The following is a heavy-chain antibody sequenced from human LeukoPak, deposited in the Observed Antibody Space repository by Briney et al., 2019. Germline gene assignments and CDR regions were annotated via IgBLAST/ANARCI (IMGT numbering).Heavy chain of an antibody. V-gene: IGHV3-21*01. Sequence: PGGSLRLSCTTSGFTFSNYNMNWVRQAPGKGLEWVSSISSSSTYIYYADSVKGRFTISRDNAKNSLYLQMNSLRAEDTAVYYCTRGLPFDYWGQGALVTVSS. CDR2: ISSSSTYI. J-gene: IGHJ4*02. CDR1: GFTFSNYN. CDR3: TRGLPFDY.